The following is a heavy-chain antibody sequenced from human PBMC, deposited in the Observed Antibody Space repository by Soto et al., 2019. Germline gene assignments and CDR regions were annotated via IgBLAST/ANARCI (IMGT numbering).Heavy chain of an antibody. D-gene: IGHD2-15*01. CDR1: GGTFSSYA. CDR2: IIPIFGTA. J-gene: IGHJ4*02. V-gene: IGHV1-69*13. CDR3: ARRRRRCSGGSCYDYFDY. Sequence: ASVKVSGRASGGTFSSYAISWVRQAPGQGLEWMGGIIPIFGTANYAQKFQGRVTITADESTSTAYMELSSLRSEDTAVYYCARRRRRCSGGSCYDYFDYWGQGTLVTVSS.